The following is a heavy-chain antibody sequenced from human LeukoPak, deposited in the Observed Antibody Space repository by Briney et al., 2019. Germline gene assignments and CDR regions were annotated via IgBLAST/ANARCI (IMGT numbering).Heavy chain of an antibody. D-gene: IGHD2-2*02. CDR1: GGSISSYY. J-gene: IGHJ5*02. V-gene: IGHV4-59*08. Sequence: SETLSLTCTVSGGSISSYYWSWIRQPPGKGLEWIGYIYYSGSTNYNPSLKSRVTISVDTSKNQFSLRLTSVTAADTAVYYCARKDPIQTNDWFDPWGQGTLVTVSS. CDR3: ARKDPIQTNDWFDP. CDR2: IYYSGST.